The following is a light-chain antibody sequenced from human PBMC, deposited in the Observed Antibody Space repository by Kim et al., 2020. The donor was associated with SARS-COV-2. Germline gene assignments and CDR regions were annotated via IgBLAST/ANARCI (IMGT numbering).Light chain of an antibody. J-gene: IGLJ3*02. CDR1: SSNIGIYY. Sequence: QSVLTQPPSASGTPGQRVTISCSGSSSNIGIYYVYWYQQVPGTAPKLLIYRNNQRPSGVPDRFSGSKSGTSASLAISGLRSEDEADYYCAAWDDSLSGVVFGGGTQLTVL. CDR3: AAWDDSLSGVV. V-gene: IGLV1-47*01. CDR2: RNN.